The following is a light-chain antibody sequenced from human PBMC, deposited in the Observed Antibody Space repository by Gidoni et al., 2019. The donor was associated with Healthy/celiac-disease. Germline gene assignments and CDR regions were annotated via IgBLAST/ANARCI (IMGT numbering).Light chain of an antibody. V-gene: IGLV1-40*01. CDR2: GNS. CDR1: SSNIGAGYD. J-gene: IGLJ1*01. CDR3: QSYDSSLSGYV. Sequence: SVLTQPPSVSGAPGQRVTISCTGRSSNIGAGYDVHWYQQLPGTAPKLLIYGNSNRHSGVPDRFSGSKSGTSASLAITGLQAEDEADYYCQSYDSSLSGYVFGTGTKVTVL.